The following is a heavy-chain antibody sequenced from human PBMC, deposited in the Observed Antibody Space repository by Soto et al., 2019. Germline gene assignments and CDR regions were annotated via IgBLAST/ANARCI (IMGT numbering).Heavy chain of an antibody. D-gene: IGHD6-19*01. J-gene: IGHJ6*02. CDR2: INAGNGNT. CDR1: GYTFTSYA. V-gene: IGHV1-3*05. Sequence: QVQLVQSGAEEKKPGASVKVSCKASGYTFTSYAMHWVRQAPGQRLEWMGWINAGNGNTKYSQKFQGRVTITRDTSASTAYMELSSLRSEDTAVYYCARRYIAVAGRGGMDVWGQGTTVTVSS. CDR3: ARRYIAVAGRGGMDV.